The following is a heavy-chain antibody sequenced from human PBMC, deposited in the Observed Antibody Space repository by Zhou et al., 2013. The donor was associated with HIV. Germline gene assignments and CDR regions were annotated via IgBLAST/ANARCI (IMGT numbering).Heavy chain of an antibody. CDR1: GGSISSGSYY. Sequence: QVQLQESGPGLVKPSQTLSLTCTVSGGSISSGSYYWSWIRQPAGKGLEWIGHIYTSGSTNYNPSLKSRVTISVDTSKNQFSLKLSSVTAADTAVYYCARGGGIGVNWFDPWGQGTLVTVSS. D-gene: IGHD1-26*01. CDR3: ARGGGIGVNWFDP. J-gene: IGHJ5*02. CDR2: IYTSGST. V-gene: IGHV4-61*09.